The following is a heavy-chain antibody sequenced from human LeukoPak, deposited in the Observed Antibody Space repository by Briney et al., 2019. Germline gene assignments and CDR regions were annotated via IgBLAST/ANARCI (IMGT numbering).Heavy chain of an antibody. J-gene: IGHJ6*02. CDR1: GGSISSSSYY. D-gene: IGHD3-10*01. CDR2: IYYSGST. V-gene: IGHV4-39*01. CDR3: ARGSDGYGMDV. Sequence: SETLSITCTVSGGSISSSSYYWGWIRQPPGKGLEWIGSIYYSGSTYYNPSLKSRVTISVDTSKNQFSLKLSSVTAADTAVYYCARGSDGYGMDVWGQGTTVTVSS.